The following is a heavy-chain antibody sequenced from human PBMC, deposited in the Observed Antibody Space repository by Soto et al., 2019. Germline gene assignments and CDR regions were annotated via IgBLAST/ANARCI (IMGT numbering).Heavy chain of an antibody. V-gene: IGHV3-48*02. CDR2: ISSSTI. D-gene: IGHD1-26*01. Sequence: EVQLVESGGGLVQPGGSLRLSCAASGFTFSSYSMNWLRQAPGKGLEWVSYISSSTIYYADSVKGRFTISRDNAKNSLYLQMNSLRDEDTAVYYCARGSGSLYWGQGTLVTVSS. CDR3: ARGSGSLY. J-gene: IGHJ4*02. CDR1: GFTFSSYS.